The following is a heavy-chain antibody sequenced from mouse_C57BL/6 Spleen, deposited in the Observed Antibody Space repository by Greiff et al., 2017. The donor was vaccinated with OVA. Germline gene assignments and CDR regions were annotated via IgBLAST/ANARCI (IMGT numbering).Heavy chain of an antibody. CDR1: GFTFSDYG. V-gene: IGHV5-15*01. Sequence: EVKLVESGGGLVQPGGSLKLSCAASGFTFSDYGMAWVRQAPRKGPAWVAFISNLAYSIYYADTVTGRFTISRENAKNTLYLEMSSLRSEDTAMYYCARSYYGSSESAWFAYWGQGTLVTVSA. D-gene: IGHD1-1*01. J-gene: IGHJ3*01. CDR3: ARSYYGSSESAWFAY. CDR2: ISNLAYSI.